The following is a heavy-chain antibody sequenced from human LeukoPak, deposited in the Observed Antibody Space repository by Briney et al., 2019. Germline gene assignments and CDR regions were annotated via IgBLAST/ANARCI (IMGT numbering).Heavy chain of an antibody. CDR1: GDSISSSAYC. D-gene: IGHD1-26*01. J-gene: IGHJ4*02. CDR2: IHNAGST. Sequence: SETLSLTCTVSGDSISSSAYCWGCIRRPPGKGLGWVVSIHNAGSTYYTPSLKRRVSISVDTPKAHFSLKLRSATAADTAVYYCARHGGISGVGPTEDYWGQGTLVTVSS. CDR3: ARHGGISGVGPTEDY. V-gene: IGHV4-39*01.